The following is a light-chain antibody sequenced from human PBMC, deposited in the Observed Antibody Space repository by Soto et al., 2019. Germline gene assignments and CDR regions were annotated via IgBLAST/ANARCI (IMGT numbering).Light chain of an antibody. CDR3: HHDGPSPGFT. J-gene: IGKJ2*01. V-gene: IGKV3-20*01. CDR2: GAS. Sequence: DILLTQSPGTLSLSPGERVTLSCRASARVLSNYLAWYQKKPGLAPRLLIHGASIRAAGTPDRFSGSGLGTECTLTISRLEPEDFAVYYCHHDGPSPGFTFGQGTKLDI. CDR1: ARVLSNY.